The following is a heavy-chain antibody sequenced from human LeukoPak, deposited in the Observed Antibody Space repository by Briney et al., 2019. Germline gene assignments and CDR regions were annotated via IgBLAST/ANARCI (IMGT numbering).Heavy chain of an antibody. CDR1: GYTFTGYY. J-gene: IGHJ3*02. CDR2: INPNSGGT. CDR3: ARGPPQFSGYDDAFDI. D-gene: IGHD5-12*01. Sequence: ASVKVSCKASGYTFTGYYMHWVRQAPGQGLEWMGWINPNSGGTNYAQKFQGRVTMTRDTSISTAYMELSRLRSDDTAVYYCARGPPQFSGYDDAFDIWGQGTMVTVSS. V-gene: IGHV1-2*02.